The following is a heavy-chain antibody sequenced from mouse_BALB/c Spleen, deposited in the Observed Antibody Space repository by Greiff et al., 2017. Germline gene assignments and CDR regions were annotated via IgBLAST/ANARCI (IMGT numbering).Heavy chain of an antibody. CDR3: ARTWDVGFAY. CDR2: IDPANGNT. V-gene: IGHV14-3*02. CDR1: GFNIKDTY. J-gene: IGHJ3*01. Sequence: VQLKESGAELVKPGASVKLSCTASGFNIKDTYMHWVKQRPEQGLEWIGRIDPANGNTKYDPKFQGKATITADTSSNTAYLQLSSLTSEDTAVYYCARTWDVGFAYWGQGTLVTVSA. D-gene: IGHD4-1*01.